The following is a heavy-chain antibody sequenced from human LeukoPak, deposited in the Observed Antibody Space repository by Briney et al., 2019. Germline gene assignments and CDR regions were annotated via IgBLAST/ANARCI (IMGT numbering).Heavy chain of an antibody. V-gene: IGHV3-49*04. Sequence: GQSLRLSCTAYGFIFGDHAMSWVRQAPGKGLECVGFIRSKAYGGTTEYAASVKGRFTISRDDSKSIAYLQMNSLETEDTALYYCTRGPILLWMHNGMDVWGQGTAVTVSS. CDR3: TRGPILLWMHNGMDV. CDR1: GFIFGDHA. D-gene: IGHD5-18*01. CDR2: IRSKAYGGTT. J-gene: IGHJ6*02.